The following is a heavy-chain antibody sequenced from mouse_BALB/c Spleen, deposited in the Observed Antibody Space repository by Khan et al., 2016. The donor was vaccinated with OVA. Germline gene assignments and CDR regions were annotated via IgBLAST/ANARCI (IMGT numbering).Heavy chain of an antibody. J-gene: IGHJ3*01. CDR3: ARGSVNFRFAY. CDR1: GYTFTDYA. V-gene: IGHV1S137*01. CDR2: ISTYYGDA. Sequence: QVQLKQSGAELVRPGVSVKISCKGSGYTFTDYAMHWVKQSHAKSLEWIGVISTYYGDATYNQKFKDKATMTVDKSSSTAYMELARLTSEDSAIYYCARGSVNFRFAYWGQGTLVTVST.